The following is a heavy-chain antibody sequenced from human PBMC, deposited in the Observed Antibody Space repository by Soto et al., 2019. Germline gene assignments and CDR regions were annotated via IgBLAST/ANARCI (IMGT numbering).Heavy chain of an antibody. D-gene: IGHD1-26*01. Sequence: SETLSLTCTVSGGSISSYYWSWIRQPPGKGLEWIGYIYYSGSTNYNPSLKSRVTISVDTSKNQFSLKLSSVTAADTAVYYCARAVGLNWYFDLWGRGTLVTVSS. V-gene: IGHV4-59*01. CDR3: ARAVGLNWYFDL. CDR1: GGSISSYY. J-gene: IGHJ2*01. CDR2: IYYSGST.